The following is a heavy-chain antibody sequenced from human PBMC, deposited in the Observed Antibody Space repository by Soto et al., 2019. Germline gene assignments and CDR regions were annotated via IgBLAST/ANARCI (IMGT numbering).Heavy chain of an antibody. J-gene: IGHJ4*02. D-gene: IGHD1-1*01. CDR2: ISAHNGNT. V-gene: IGHV1-18*01. CDR1: GYTFTSYG. CDR3: ARGRYGDY. Sequence: QVHLVQSGAEVKKPGASVKVSCKASGYTFTSYGITWVRQAPGQGLEWMGWISAHNGNTDYAQKLQGRVIVTRDTSTSTAYTELTSRRSDDTAVYYCARGRYGDYWGQGAMVTVSS.